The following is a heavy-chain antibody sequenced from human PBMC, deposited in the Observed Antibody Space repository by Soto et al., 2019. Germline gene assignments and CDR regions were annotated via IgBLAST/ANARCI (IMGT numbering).Heavy chain of an antibody. D-gene: IGHD3-16*02. V-gene: IGHV3-23*01. J-gene: IGHJ4*02. CDR3: AKDRGVIDPFDY. CDR1: GFAFSSYA. Sequence: EVQLLESGGGLVQPGGSLRLSCAASGFAFSSYAMSWVRQAPGKGLEWVSSISGSTSGTYYADAVKGRFTISRDTSNNTLYLQWNSLRAEDTAVYYGAKDRGVIDPFDYWGQGALVTVSS. CDR2: ISGSTSGT.